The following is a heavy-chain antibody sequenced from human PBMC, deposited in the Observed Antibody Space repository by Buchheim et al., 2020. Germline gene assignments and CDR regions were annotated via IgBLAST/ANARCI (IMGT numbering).Heavy chain of an antibody. Sequence: EVHLLESGGGLVQPGGSLRLSCTASGFTFSIYPMNWVRQAPGKGLEWVSGIGFSNTRTYYADSVKGRFTISRDNSKNILSLQINSLRAEDAGIYYCAVIQPPYSYDSDNFPLFGYWGRGTL. J-gene: IGHJ4*02. D-gene: IGHD3-22*01. CDR3: AVIQPPYSYDSDNFPLFGY. CDR2: IGFSNTRT. V-gene: IGHV3-23*01. CDR1: GFTFSIYP.